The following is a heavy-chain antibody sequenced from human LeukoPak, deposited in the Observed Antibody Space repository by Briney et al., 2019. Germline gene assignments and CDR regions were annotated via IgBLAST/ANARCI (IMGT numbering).Heavy chain of an antibody. CDR2: IYNSGST. J-gene: IGHJ4*02. CDR3: AREPTGSFSFDF. Sequence: SETLSLTCTVSGDSIISGGYYWSWIRQHPGKGLEWIGYIYNSGSTYYNPSLKSRVTISIDTSKRQFSLKLTSVTAADTAVYYCAREPTGSFSFDFWGQVTLVTVSS. CDR1: GDSIISGGYY. D-gene: IGHD2-15*01. V-gene: IGHV4-31*03.